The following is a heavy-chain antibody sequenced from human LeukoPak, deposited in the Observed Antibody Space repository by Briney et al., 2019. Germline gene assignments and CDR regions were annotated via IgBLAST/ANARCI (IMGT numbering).Heavy chain of an antibody. CDR3: AKDVHGDYGSGWFDP. CDR1: GGTFNNSA. Sequence: SVKVSCKTSGGTFNNSAISWVPQAPGQGLEWLGGIMPLFGTAGYAQKFQGRVTITKDESTRTVYLELTSLTSDDTAVYYCAKDVHGDYGSGWFDPWGQGTLVSVSS. CDR2: IMPLFGTA. D-gene: IGHD4-17*01. V-gene: IGHV1-69*05. J-gene: IGHJ5*02.